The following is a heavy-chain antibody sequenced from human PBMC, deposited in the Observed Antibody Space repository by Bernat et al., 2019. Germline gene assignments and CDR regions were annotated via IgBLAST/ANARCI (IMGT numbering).Heavy chain of an antibody. CDR3: ARDLGRSVIVY. CDR2: IYYSGST. CDR1: GGSLSSYY. V-gene: IGHV4-59*01. J-gene: IGHJ4*02. D-gene: IGHD1-26*01. Sequence: QVQLQESGPGLVKPSETLSLTCTVSGGSLSSYYWSWIRQPPGKGLEWIGYIYYSGSTNYNPSLKSRVTISVDTSKNQFSLKLSSVTAADTAVYYCARDLGRSVIVYWGQGTLVTVSS.